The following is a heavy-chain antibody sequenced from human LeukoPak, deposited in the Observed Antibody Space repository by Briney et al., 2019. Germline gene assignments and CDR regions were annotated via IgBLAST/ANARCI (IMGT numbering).Heavy chain of an antibody. CDR3: AKDRRGYSYGYCDFDY. CDR2: ISYDGSNK. V-gene: IGHV3-30*18. CDR1: GFTFSSYG. J-gene: IGHJ4*02. Sequence: GGPLRLSCAASGFTFSSYGMHWVRQAPGKGLEWVAVISYDGSNKYYADSVKGRFTISRDNSKNTLYLQMNSLRAEDTAVYYCAKDRRGYSYGYCDFDYWGQGTLVTVSS. D-gene: IGHD5-18*01.